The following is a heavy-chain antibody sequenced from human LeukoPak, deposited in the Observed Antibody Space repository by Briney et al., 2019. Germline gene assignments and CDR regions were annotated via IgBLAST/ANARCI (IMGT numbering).Heavy chain of an antibody. CDR1: DGSNSSYY. D-gene: IGHD3-22*01. CDR3: ARDGSGYLSYFDY. CDR2: IYTSGST. Sequence: SETLSLTCTVSDGSNSSYYWSWIRQPAGKGLEWIGRIYTSGSTNYNPSLKSRAIISINTSKNQFSLKLSSVTAADTAVYYCARDGSGYLSYFDYWGQGTLVTVSS. V-gene: IGHV4-4*07. J-gene: IGHJ4*02.